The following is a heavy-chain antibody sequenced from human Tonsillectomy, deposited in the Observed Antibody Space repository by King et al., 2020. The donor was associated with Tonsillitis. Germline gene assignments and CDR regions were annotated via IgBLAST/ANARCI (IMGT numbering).Heavy chain of an antibody. CDR2: IYPGDSDT. Sequence: LVQSGAEVKKAGESLKISCKGSGYSFASFWIGWVRQMPGKGLEWMGIIYPGDSDTRYSPSFQGQVTISADKSINTAYLQWSTRKASDTASYYCTRHLIAHSTEATVGTGFDFWGQGTLLTVSS. D-gene: IGHD6-13*01. V-gene: IGHV5-51*01. CDR1: GYSFASFW. CDR3: TRHLIAHSTEATVGTGFDF. J-gene: IGHJ4*02.